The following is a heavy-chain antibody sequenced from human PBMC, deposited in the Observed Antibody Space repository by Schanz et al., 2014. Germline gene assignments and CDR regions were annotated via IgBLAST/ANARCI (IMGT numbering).Heavy chain of an antibody. CDR2: ISSSSSYI. J-gene: IGHJ6*02. Sequence: EVHLVESGGGLVKRGGSLRLSCAASGFTISSYSMNWVRQAPGKGLEWVSSISSSSSYIYYADSVKGRFTISRDNAKNSLYLKMNSLRAEDTAVYYCAREEGWGIAAAGEKHWYYGMDVWGQGTTVNVSS. D-gene: IGHD6-13*01. CDR3: AREEGWGIAAAGEKHWYYGMDV. CDR1: GFTISSYS. V-gene: IGHV3-21*01.